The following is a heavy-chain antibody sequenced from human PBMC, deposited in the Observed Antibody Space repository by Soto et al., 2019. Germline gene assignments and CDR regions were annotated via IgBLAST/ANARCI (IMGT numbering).Heavy chain of an antibody. V-gene: IGHV1-18*01. CDR2: ISGYNGNT. J-gene: IGHJ4*02. CDR3: ARARGQWLVTTEYDC. CDR1: GYTFSSYG. Sequence: QVQLVQSGAEVKKPGASVKVSCKASGYTFSSYGISWVRQAPGQGLEWMGWISGYNGNTDYAQNLQGRVTMTPEQSESTAYMELRSLRSDDTAVYYCARARGQWLVTTEYDCWGQGTLVTVSS. D-gene: IGHD6-19*01.